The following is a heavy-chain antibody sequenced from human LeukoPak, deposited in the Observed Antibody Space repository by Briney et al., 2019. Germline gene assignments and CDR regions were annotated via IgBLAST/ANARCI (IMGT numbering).Heavy chain of an antibody. D-gene: IGHD6-19*01. J-gene: IGHJ4*02. Sequence: WRSLRLSCEASGFIFSNYGMHLVRQAPGKGLEWVALIWYDGHNKFHADSVKGRFTISRDNSKNTLYLQMDSLRVEDTAVYYCAREWGRIAVAGGPDYWGQGTLVTVSS. CDR2: IWYDGHNK. V-gene: IGHV3-33*01. CDR3: AREWGRIAVAGGPDY. CDR1: GFIFSNYG.